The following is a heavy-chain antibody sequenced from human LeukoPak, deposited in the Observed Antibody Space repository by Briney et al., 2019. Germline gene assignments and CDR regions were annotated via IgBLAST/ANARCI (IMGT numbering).Heavy chain of an antibody. CDR1: GFTFSSYG. V-gene: IGHV3-33*01. CDR2: IWYDGSNK. J-gene: IGHJ4*02. D-gene: IGHD3-22*01. Sequence: GRSLRLSCAASGFTFSSYGMHWVRQAPGKGLEWVAVIWYDGSNKYYADSVKGRFTISRDNSKNTLYLQMNSLRAEDTAVYYCARDRDYYDGSGYPAFDYWGQGTLVTVSS. CDR3: ARDRDYYDGSGYPAFDY.